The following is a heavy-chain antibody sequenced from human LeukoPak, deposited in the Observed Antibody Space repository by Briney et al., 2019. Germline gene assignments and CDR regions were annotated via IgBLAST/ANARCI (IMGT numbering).Heavy chain of an antibody. CDR1: GFTLDDYA. V-gene: IGHV3-9*01. CDR3: AKDRSPGIAVAGPFDY. D-gene: IGHD6-19*01. CDR2: ISWNSGSI. Sequence: PGGSLRLSCAASGFTLDDYAMHWVRQAPGKGLEWVSGISWNSGSIGYADSVKGRFTISRDNAKNSLYLQMNSLRAEDTALYYCAKDRSPGIAVAGPFDYWGQGTLVTVSS. J-gene: IGHJ4*02.